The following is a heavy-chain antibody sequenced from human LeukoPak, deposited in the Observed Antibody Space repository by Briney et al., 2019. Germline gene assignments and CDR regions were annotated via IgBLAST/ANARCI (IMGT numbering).Heavy chain of an antibody. D-gene: IGHD3-3*01. V-gene: IGHV4-30-2*01. CDR1: GGSISSGGYS. J-gene: IGHJ5*02. CDR2: IYHSGST. CDR3: ARGLYDFWSGLGFDP. Sequence: PSETLSLTCAVSGGSISSGGYSWSWIRQPPGKGLEWIGYIYHSGSTYYNLSLKSRVTISVDRSKNQFSLKLSSVTAADTAVYYCARGLYDFWSGLGFDPWGQGTLVTVSS.